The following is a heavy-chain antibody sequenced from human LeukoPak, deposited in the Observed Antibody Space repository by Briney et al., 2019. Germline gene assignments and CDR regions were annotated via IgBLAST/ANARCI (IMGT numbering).Heavy chain of an antibody. V-gene: IGHV3-48*04. D-gene: IGHD3-22*01. J-gene: IGHJ4*02. CDR3: ARDNYDSSGPYYFDY. CDR1: GFTFSSYT. Sequence: GGSLRLSCAASGFTFSSYTMNWVRQAPGKGLEWLAYISGTLYTIYYADSVRGRFTISRDNARNSLYLQMNSLRAEDTAVYYCARDNYDSSGPYYFDYWGQGTLVTVSS. CDR2: ISGTLYTI.